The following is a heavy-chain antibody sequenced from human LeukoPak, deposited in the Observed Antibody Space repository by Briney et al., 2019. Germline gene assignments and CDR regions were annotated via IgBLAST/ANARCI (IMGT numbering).Heavy chain of an antibody. V-gene: IGHV1-24*01. CDR1: GYXLTELS. CDR3: ATDPYYYDSSGYQY. CDR2: FDPEDGET. Sequence: ASVKVSCKVSGYXLTELSMHWVRQAPGKGLEWMGGFDPEDGETIYAQKFQGRVTMTEDTSTDTAYMELSSLRSEDTAVYYCATDPYYYDSSGYQYWGQGTLVTVSS. D-gene: IGHD3-22*01. J-gene: IGHJ4*02.